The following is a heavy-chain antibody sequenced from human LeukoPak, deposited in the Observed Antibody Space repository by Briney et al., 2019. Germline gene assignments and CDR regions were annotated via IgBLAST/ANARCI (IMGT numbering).Heavy chain of an antibody. V-gene: IGHV3-9*01. CDR3: AKDKGSYYYYGMDV. CDR2: ISWNSGSI. CDR1: GFTFDDYA. Sequence: GGSLRLSCAASGFTFDDYAMHWDRQAPGKGLEWVSGISWNSGSIGYADSVKGRFTISGDNAKNSLYLQMNSLRAEDTALYYCAKDKGSYYYYGMDVWGQGTTVTVSS. J-gene: IGHJ6*02.